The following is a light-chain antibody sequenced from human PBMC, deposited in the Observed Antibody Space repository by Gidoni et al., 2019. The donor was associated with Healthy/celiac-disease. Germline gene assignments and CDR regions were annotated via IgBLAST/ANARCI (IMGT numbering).Light chain of an antibody. J-gene: IGLJ2*01. Sequence: SDELTQPPAGAGTPGQTASITCTGDKLGDKYACWYQQKPGRSPVLGISPDSTRPSGFPERFSGSSSGNTATLTISGTQAMDEADSYCQAWDSSTVVFGGGTKLTVL. CDR3: QAWDSSTVV. CDR2: PDS. V-gene: IGLV3-1*01. CDR1: KLGDKY.